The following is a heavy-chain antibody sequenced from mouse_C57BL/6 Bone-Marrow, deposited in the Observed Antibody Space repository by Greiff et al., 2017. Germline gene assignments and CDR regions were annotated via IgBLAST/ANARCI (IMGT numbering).Heavy chain of an antibody. CDR1: GYTFTDYY. CDR3: ARDYEVPSYAMDY. V-gene: IGHV1-26*01. J-gene: IGHJ4*01. D-gene: IGHD1-1*01. Sequence: VQLQQSGPELVKPGASVKISCKASGYTFTDYYLNWVKQSHGKSLEWIGDINPNNGGTSYNQKFKGKATLTVDKSSSTAYMELRSLTSEDSAVYYCARDYEVPSYAMDYWGQGTSVTVSS. CDR2: INPNNGGT.